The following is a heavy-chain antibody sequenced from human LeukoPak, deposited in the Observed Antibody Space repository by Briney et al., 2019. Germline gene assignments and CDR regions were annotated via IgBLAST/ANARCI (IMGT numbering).Heavy chain of an antibody. CDR3: AKDVSPLMVTTWDC. Sequence: PGGSLRLSCAASGFTFSSYAMSWVRQAPGKGLEWVSGISGSGTNTYYADSVKGRFTISRDNSKNTLYLQMNSLRAEDTAVYYCAKDVSPLMVTTWDCWGQGTLVTVSS. CDR1: GFTFSSYA. CDR2: ISGSGTNT. J-gene: IGHJ4*02. D-gene: IGHD2-21*02. V-gene: IGHV3-23*01.